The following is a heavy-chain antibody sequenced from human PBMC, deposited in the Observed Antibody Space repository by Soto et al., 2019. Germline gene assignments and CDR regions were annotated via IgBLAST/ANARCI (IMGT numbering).Heavy chain of an antibody. CDR2: IIPIFGTA. CDR1: GGTFSSYA. Sequence: QVQLVQSGAEVKKPGSSVKVSCKASGGTFSSYAISWVRQAPGQGLEWMGGIIPIFGTANYAQKFQGRVTITADESKSTAYMELSSLRSEDTAVYYCARGGYCSGGSCYHGMDVWGQGTTVTVSS. CDR3: ARGGYCSGGSCYHGMDV. V-gene: IGHV1-69*01. D-gene: IGHD2-15*01. J-gene: IGHJ6*02.